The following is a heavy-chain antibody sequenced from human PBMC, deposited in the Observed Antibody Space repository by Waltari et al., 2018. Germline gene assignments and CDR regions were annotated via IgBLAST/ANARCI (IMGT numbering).Heavy chain of an antibody. D-gene: IGHD2-21*01. CDR1: GYSFTDYD. Sequence: QVQLVQSGAEVKKPGASVKVSCTASGYSFTDYDVNWVRQATGHGLEWMGWMNPNSGNTGYAQKFQCRFTMTRDSSISTAYLELSSLRSEDSAVYYCARERVGGGRDCCPFDSWGQGTLVTVSS. CDR2: MNPNSGNT. V-gene: IGHV1-8*02. CDR3: ARERVGGGRDCCPFDS. J-gene: IGHJ4*02.